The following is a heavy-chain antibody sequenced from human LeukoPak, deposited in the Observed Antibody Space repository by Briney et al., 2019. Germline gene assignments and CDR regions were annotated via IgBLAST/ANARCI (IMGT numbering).Heavy chain of an antibody. CDR3: ARARHQLPYTWFDP. CDR2: FYYRGST. J-gene: IGHJ5*02. V-gene: IGHV4-59*01. Sequence: SETLSLKCTFLDRSIIRYYLSWIRQPPRKGLDWIGFFYYRGSTNYNPSLKPRVPISVETSQNQFSLKLSSVTAADTAVYYCARARHQLPYTWFDPWLQGTQDSVSS. D-gene: IGHD2-2*02. CDR1: DRSIIRYY.